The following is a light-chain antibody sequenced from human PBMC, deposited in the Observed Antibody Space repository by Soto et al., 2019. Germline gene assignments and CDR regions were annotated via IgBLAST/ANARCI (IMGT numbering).Light chain of an antibody. V-gene: IGKV1-9*01. J-gene: IGKJ4*01. CDR2: DAS. Sequence: DIQVTQSPSFMSASVGDRVTITCRASQGISGDLAWYQQKPGKAPNLLIYDASTLQSGVPSRFSGSGSGTEFTLTISSLQAEDFATYYCQHLLNCPPSFGGGTKVEIK. CDR3: QHLLNCPPS. CDR1: QGISGD.